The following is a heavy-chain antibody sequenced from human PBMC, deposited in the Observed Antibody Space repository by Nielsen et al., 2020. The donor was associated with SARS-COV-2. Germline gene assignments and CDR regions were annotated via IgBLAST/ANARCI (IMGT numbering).Heavy chain of an antibody. CDR2: INSDGSST. CDR3: ARIAVAGTPMY. D-gene: IGHD6-19*01. V-gene: IGHV3-74*01. Sequence: VRQAPGKGLAWVSRINSDGSSTSYADSVKGRFTISRDNAKNTLYLQMNSLRAEDTAVYYCARIAVAGTPMYWGQGTLVTVSS. J-gene: IGHJ4*02.